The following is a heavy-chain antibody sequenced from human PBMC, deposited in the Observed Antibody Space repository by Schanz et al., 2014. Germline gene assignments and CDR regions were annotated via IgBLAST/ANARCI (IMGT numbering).Heavy chain of an antibody. J-gene: IGHJ4*02. CDR1: GFTVSNNY. V-gene: IGHV3-66*01. D-gene: IGHD2-15*01. CDR2: IYSDGST. Sequence: EVQLVESGGGLVQPGGSLRLSCAASGFTVSNNYMSWVRQAPGKGLECVSIIYSDGSTYYVDSVKGRFIISRDNSKNTVYLQMNXXXXXXXXVYYCARDPGGTKTHGLWGQGTLVTVSS. CDR3: ARDPGGTKTHGL.